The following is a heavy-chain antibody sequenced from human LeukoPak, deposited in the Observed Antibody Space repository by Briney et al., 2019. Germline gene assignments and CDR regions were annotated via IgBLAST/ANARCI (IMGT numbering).Heavy chain of an antibody. CDR1: GYTFTGYY. Sequence: GASVKVSCKASGYTFTGYYMHWVRQALGQGLEWMGWINPNSGGTNYGQKFQGRVTMTRDTSISTAYMELSRLRSDDTAVYYCARDYYDSSGYDDWFDPWGQGTLVTVSS. J-gene: IGHJ5*02. CDR2: INPNSGGT. V-gene: IGHV1-2*02. D-gene: IGHD3-22*01. CDR3: ARDYYDSSGYDDWFDP.